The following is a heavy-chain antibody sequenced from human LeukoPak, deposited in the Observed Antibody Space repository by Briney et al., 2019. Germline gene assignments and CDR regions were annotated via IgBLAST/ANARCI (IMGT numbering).Heavy chain of an antibody. CDR3: VKGAFDYYDPNRIPYYFDS. CDR1: VFTFKFDA. CDR2: ISSNSDHT. Sequence: PGGSLRLSCAASVFTFKFDAMGWVRQAPGKGLEWVSTISSNSDHTFYPFSVMGRFTISRDNSNNMLYLQMNGLTAEDTALYYCVKGAFDYYDPNRIPYYFDSWGQGTLVTVSS. V-gene: IGHV3-23*01. J-gene: IGHJ4*02. D-gene: IGHD3-22*01.